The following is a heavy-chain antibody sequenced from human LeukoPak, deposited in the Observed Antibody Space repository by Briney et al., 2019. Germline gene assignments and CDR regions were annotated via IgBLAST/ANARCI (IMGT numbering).Heavy chain of an antibody. D-gene: IGHD1-26*01. CDR2: IRSKAYGGTT. V-gene: IGHV3-49*04. CDR1: GFTFGDYA. J-gene: IGHJ4*02. Sequence: PGRSLRLSCTASGFTFGDYAMSWVRQAPGKGLEWVGFIRSKAYGGTTEYAGSVKGRFTISRDDSKSIAYLQMNSLKTEDTAVYYCTRSGSYLLIDYWGQGTLVTVSS. CDR3: TRSGSYLLIDY.